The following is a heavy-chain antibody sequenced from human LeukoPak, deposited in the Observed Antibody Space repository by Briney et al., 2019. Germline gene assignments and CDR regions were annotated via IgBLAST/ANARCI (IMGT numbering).Heavy chain of an antibody. CDR1: GFTLSNSA. CDR2: IDTKGTRT. J-gene: IGHJ4*02. V-gene: IGHV3-23*01. CDR3: VKEVVATIPPL. D-gene: IGHD5-12*01. Sequence: PGGSLRLSCAASGFTLSNSAMTWVRQAPGKGLEWVSGIDTKGTRTYYADSVKGRFTISRDNSKNTLFLQMNSLRAEDTAVYYCVKEVVATIPPLWGQGTLVTVSS.